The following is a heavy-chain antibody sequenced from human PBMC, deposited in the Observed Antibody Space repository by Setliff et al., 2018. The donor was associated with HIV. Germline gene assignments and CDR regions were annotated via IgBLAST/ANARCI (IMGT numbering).Heavy chain of an antibody. Sequence: SETLSLTCAVSGGSISSSNWWSWVRQPPGKGLEWIGEINHSGGTYYKPSLKSRVTISVDTSKNQLSLKLSSVTAADTAVYYCARVPSIETILFDSWGQGTLVTVSS. CDR2: INHSGGT. CDR1: GGSISSSNW. CDR3: ARVPSIETILFDS. V-gene: IGHV4-4*02. J-gene: IGHJ4*02. D-gene: IGHD2-2*02.